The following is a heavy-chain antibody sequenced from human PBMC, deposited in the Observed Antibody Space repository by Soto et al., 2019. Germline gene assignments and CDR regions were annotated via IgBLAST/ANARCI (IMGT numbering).Heavy chain of an antibody. CDR1: GGTFSSYA. Sequence: ASVKVSCKASGGTFSSYAISWVRQAPGQGLEWMGGIIPIFGTANYAQKFQGRVTITADESTSTAYMELSSLRSEDTAVYYCARDYSGSYSFSILGYYFGMDVWGQGTTVTVYS. CDR2: IIPIFGTA. V-gene: IGHV1-69*13. CDR3: ARDYSGSYSFSILGYYFGMDV. J-gene: IGHJ6*02. D-gene: IGHD1-26*01.